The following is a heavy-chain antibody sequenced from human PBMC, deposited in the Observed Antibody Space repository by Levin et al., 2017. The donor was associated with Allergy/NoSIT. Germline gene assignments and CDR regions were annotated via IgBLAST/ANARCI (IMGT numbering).Heavy chain of an antibody. V-gene: IGHV3-23*01. D-gene: IGHD4-23*01. CDR1: GFTFSTYA. J-gene: IGHJ4*02. CDR3: AKDLDGGNYPGYFDY. CDR2: ISGSGGTT. Sequence: GESLKISCAASGFTFSTYAMSWVRQAPGKGLEWVSAISGSGGTTFYTDSVKGRFTISRDNSKNTLYLQMNSLRAEDTAVYYCAKDLDGGNYPGYFDYWGQGTLVTVSS.